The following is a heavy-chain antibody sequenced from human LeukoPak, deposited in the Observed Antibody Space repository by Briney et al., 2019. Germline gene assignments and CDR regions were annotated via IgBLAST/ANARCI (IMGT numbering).Heavy chain of an antibody. J-gene: IGHJ4*02. CDR1: GGTLSSYA. D-gene: IGHD1-7*01. CDR2: IIPIFGTA. V-gene: IGHV1-69*05. Sequence: SVKVSCKASGGTLSSYAISLVRQAHGHGLEWMGGIIPIFGTANYAQKFQGRVTITTDESTSTAYMELSSLRSEDTAVYYCARGTTEYYFDYWGQGTLVTVSS. CDR3: ARGTTEYYFDY.